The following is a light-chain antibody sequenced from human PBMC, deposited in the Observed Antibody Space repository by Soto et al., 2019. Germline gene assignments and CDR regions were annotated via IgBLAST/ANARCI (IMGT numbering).Light chain of an antibody. Sequence: DIQMTQSPSSVSASVGDRVTITCRASQDINTWLVWYQQKPGKAPNLLSYSASSVQSGVPSRISGSGSGTDFTLTITSLQPEDFANYYCQQAKSFHLAFGQGTKVEIK. V-gene: IGKV1-12*01. CDR1: QDINTW. J-gene: IGKJ1*01. CDR3: QQAKSFHLA. CDR2: SAS.